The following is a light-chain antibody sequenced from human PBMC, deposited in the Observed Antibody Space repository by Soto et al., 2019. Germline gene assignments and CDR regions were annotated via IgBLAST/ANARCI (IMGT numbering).Light chain of an antibody. V-gene: IGLV2-14*01. J-gene: IGLJ2*01. CDR1: SSDVGGYNY. Sequence: QSVLTQPASVSGSPGQSITISCTGTSSDVGGYNYVSWYQQHPGKAPKLMIYEVSNRPSGVSNRVSGSKSGNTASLTISGLQAEDEADYYCSSYTSSSTLEVFGGGTKLTVL. CDR3: SSYTSSSTLEV. CDR2: EVS.